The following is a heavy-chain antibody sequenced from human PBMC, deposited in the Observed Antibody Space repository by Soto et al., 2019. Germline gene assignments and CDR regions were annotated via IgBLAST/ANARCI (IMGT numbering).Heavy chain of an antibody. CDR1: GYAFSDSL. V-gene: IGHV1-46*01. CDR3: ARARIGTLNVFDY. J-gene: IGHJ4*02. CDR2: INPIGGRV. D-gene: IGHD1-1*01. Sequence: QVHLVQSGADVKTPGASVKISCKTSGYAFSDSLIHWLRQAPGHGLEWMGMINPIGGRVTYAQTFQGRVTMTKDTSTSTAYLELHSLTSEETGVYYYARARIGTLNVFDYWGQGTPVTVSS.